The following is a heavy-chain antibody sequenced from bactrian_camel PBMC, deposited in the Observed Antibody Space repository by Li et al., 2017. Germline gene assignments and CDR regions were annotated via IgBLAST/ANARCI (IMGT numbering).Heavy chain of an antibody. CDR3: AAKPGTHGSSCYVTSLRSVAEYKY. CDR1: ESTYRSIC. J-gene: IGHJ4*01. Sequence: HVQLVESGGGSVQAGGSLTLSCSASESTYRSICMAWFRQAPGSQRETVATVDSNGVTKVAGSVKGRFTLSKDNAKNTLYMRMDNLKPEDTAMYYCAAKPGTHGSSCYVTSLRSVAEYKYWGQGTQVTVSS. D-gene: IGHD6*01. V-gene: IGHV3S53*01. CDR2: VDSNGVT.